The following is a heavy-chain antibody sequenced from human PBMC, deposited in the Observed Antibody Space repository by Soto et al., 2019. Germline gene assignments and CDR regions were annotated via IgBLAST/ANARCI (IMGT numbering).Heavy chain of an antibody. Sequence: ASETLSLTCTVSGGSISSYYWSWIRQPAGKGLEWIGRIYTSGSTNYNPSLKSRVTMSVDTSKNQFSLKLSSVTAADTAVYYCAREYYGSGSYYYYGMDVWGQGTTVTVSS. V-gene: IGHV4-4*07. CDR3: AREYYGSGSYYYYGMDV. CDR1: GGSISSYY. J-gene: IGHJ6*02. CDR2: IYTSGST. D-gene: IGHD3-10*01.